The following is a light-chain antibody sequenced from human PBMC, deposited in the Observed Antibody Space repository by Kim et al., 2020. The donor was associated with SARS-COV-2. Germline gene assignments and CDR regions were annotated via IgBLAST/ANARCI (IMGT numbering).Light chain of an antibody. CDR1: KLGDKY. CDR3: QAWDSSIYV. Sequence: VAPGQTASITCSGDKLGDKYASWYQQKPGQPPVVVIFRDNRRPAGIPERFSGSNSGNTATLTISGTQAMDEAEYYCQAWDSSIYVFGTGTKVTV. CDR2: RDN. J-gene: IGLJ1*01. V-gene: IGLV3-1*01.